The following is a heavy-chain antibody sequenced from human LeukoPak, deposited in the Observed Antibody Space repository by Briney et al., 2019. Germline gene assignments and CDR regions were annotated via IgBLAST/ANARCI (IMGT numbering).Heavy chain of an antibody. CDR2: ISGSGDQT. CDR1: GFTLSSLG. J-gene: IGHJ4*02. V-gene: IGHV3-23*01. Sequence: PGGSLRLSCAGSGFTLSSLGMSWVRHVPGKGLEWVSFISGSGDQTYYADSVKGRFTISRDNSKNTLFLQMNSLRAEDMAVYYCASWNYVEYWGQGTLVTVSS. CDR3: ASWNYVEY.